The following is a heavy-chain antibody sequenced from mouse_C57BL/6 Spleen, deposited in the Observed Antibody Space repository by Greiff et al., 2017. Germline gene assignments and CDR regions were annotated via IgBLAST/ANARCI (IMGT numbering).Heavy chain of an antibody. J-gene: IGHJ4*01. CDR2: INYDGSST. CDR1: GFTFSDYY. Sequence: EVKLMESEGGLVQPGSSMKLSCTASGFTFSDYYMAWVRQVPEKGLEWVANINYDGSSTYYLDSLKSRFIISRDNAKNILYLQMSSLKSEDTATYYCARDLDYYGSSYGAMDYWGQGTSVTVSS. CDR3: ARDLDYYGSSYGAMDY. V-gene: IGHV5-16*01. D-gene: IGHD1-1*01.